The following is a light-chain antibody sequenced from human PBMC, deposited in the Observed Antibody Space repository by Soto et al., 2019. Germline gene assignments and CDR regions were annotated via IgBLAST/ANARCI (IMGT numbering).Light chain of an antibody. Sequence: QAVVTQEPSLTVSPGGTVTLTCGSSTGAVTGGHYPYWFQQKPGQAPRTLIYETNKKHSWTPARFSGSLLGGKAALTLSGAQPEDEADYYCLLSYSGARVFGGGTKLTVL. J-gene: IGLJ2*01. CDR3: LLSYSGARV. CDR2: ETN. CDR1: TGAVTGGHY. V-gene: IGLV7-46*01.